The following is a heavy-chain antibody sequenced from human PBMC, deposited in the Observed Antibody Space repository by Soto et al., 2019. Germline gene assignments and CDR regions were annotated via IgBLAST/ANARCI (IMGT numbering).Heavy chain of an antibody. CDR1: GGSFSGHY. CDR3: ARGGDCSSTSCYNYRGNYYYYMDV. V-gene: IGHV4-34*01. CDR2: INHSGST. D-gene: IGHD2-2*02. J-gene: IGHJ6*03. Sequence: SETLSLTCAVYGGSFSGHYWSWIRQPPGKGLEWIGEINHSGSTNYNPSLKSRVTISVDTSKNQFSLKLSSVTAADTAVYYCARGGDCSSTSCYNYRGNYYYYMDVWGKGTTVTVSS.